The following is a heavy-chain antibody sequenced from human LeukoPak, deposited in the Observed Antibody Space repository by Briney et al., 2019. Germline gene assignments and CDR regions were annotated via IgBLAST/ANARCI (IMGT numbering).Heavy chain of an antibody. D-gene: IGHD6-13*01. CDR3: VRVGEQYSRTLFDY. CDR1: RGSISGYY. V-gene: IGHV4-4*07. J-gene: IGHJ4*02. Sequence: SETLSLTCTVSRGSISGYYWSWIRQPVGKGLEWIGRIYSSGSSIYNPSLRSRVTMSVDTSNNQFSLKLRFVTAADTAMYYCVRVGEQYSRTLFDYWGQGTLVTVSS. CDR2: IYSSGSS.